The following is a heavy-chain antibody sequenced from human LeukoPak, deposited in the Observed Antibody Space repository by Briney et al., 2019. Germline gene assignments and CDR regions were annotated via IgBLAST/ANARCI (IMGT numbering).Heavy chain of an antibody. CDR2: TSVNNGDA. CDR1: GYMFNIYG. CDR3: VRDRSSGTFDSFGI. V-gene: IGHV1-18*01. D-gene: IGHD1-26*01. J-gene: IGHJ3*02. Sequence: GASVKVSCKASGYMFNIYGISWVRQAPGQGLEWMAWTSVNNGDAKYGQKFQGRVTVTTDTSTSTVYLELRRLRPDDTAVYYCVRDRSSGTFDSFGIWGPGTMVTVSS.